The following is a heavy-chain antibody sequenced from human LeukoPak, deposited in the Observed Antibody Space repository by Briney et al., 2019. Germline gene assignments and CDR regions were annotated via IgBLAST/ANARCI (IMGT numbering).Heavy chain of an antibody. Sequence: ASVKLPCKASGYTFTSHALHWVRQAPGESLEWMAWINGATGNTEYSQKFQARVTITRDTSASTAYMELSSLRSEDTAVYYCARSIIIVPNTSYYYYYMDVWGQGTTVTVSS. D-gene: IGHD2/OR15-2a*01. CDR3: ARSIIIVPNTSYYYYYMDV. J-gene: IGHJ6*02. CDR1: GYTFTSHA. CDR2: INGATGNT. V-gene: IGHV1-3*01.